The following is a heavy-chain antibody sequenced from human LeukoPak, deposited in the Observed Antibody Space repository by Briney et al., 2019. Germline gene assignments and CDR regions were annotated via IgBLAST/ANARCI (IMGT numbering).Heavy chain of an antibody. D-gene: IGHD3-10*01. CDR3: TTALWFGELLLFDC. Sequence: GGSLRLSCAASGFTFSNAWMNWVRQAPGKGLEWVGHIKSKADGGTTDYAAPVKGRFTISRDDSKNTLYLQMNGLKTEDTAVYYCTTALWFGELLLFDCWGQGTLVTVSS. CDR2: IKSKADGGTT. CDR1: GFTFSNAW. J-gene: IGHJ4*02. V-gene: IGHV3-15*01.